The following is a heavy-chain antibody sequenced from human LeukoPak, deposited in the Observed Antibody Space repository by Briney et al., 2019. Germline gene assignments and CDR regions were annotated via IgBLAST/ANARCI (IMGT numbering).Heavy chain of an antibody. V-gene: IGHV5-51*01. CDR2: IYPGDSDT. CDR1: GYNITSYW. J-gene: IGHJ4*02. D-gene: IGHD3-10*01. Sequence: GESLKISCKGSGYNITSYWIGWVRQMPGKGLEWMGNIYPGDSDTRYSPSFRGQVTISADKSISTAYLQWRSLRASDTAMYYCARQAMVRGVPDYWGQGTLVTVSS. CDR3: ARQAMVRGVPDY.